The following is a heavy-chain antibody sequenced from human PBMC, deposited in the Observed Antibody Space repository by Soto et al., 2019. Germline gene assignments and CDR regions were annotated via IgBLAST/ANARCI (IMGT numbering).Heavy chain of an antibody. CDR3: ARRVVVLTSDWFDP. D-gene: IGHD2-15*01. V-gene: IGHV1-18*01. J-gene: IGHJ5*02. CDR2: ISVYNGNT. CDR1: GYTFVNYD. Sequence: QVQLVQSGAEVKKPGASVKVSCKASGYTFVNYDISWVRQAPGQGLEWMGWISVYNGNTNYAQNVQGRVTMTTDTSTSTAYMELRSLRSDDTAVYYCARRVVVLTSDWFDPWGQGTLVTVSS.